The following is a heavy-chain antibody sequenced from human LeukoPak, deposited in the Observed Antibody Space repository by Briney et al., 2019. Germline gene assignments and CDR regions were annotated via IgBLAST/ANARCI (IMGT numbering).Heavy chain of an antibody. V-gene: IGHV4-59*01. J-gene: IGHJ6*03. CDR3: ASANYYYYYYMDV. Sequence: SETLSLTCTVSGGSISSYYWSWIRQPPGKGLERIGYIYYSGSTNYNPSLKSRVTISVDTSKNQFSLKLSSVTAADTAVYYCASANYYYYYYMDVWGKGTTVTVSS. CDR2: IYYSGST. CDR1: GGSISSYY.